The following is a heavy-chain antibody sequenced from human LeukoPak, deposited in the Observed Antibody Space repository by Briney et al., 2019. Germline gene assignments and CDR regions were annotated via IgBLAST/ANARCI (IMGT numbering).Heavy chain of an antibody. J-gene: IGHJ4*02. CDR1: GGSISGYY. CDR3: ARVGMIAARPLFDY. Sequence: SETLSLTCTVSGGSISGYYWSWIRQPPGKGLEWIGYIYYSGSTNYNPSLKSRVTISVDTSKNQFSLKLSSVTAADTAVYYCARVGMIAARPLFDYWGQGTLVTVSS. V-gene: IGHV4-59*01. CDR2: IYYSGST. D-gene: IGHD2-2*02.